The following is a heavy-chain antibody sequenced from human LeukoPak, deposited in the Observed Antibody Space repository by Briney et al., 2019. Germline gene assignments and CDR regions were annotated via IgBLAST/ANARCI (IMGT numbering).Heavy chain of an antibody. CDR2: IYYSGST. Sequence: SEILSLTCTVSGGSISSSSYYWGWIRQPPGKGLEWIGSIYYSGSTYYNPSLKSRVTISVDTSKNQFSLKLSSVTAADTAVYYCARGYGYSSSWYEAVNWFDPWGQGTLVTVSS. CDR1: GGSISSSSYY. CDR3: ARGYGYSSSWYEAVNWFDP. V-gene: IGHV4-39*07. J-gene: IGHJ5*02. D-gene: IGHD6-13*01.